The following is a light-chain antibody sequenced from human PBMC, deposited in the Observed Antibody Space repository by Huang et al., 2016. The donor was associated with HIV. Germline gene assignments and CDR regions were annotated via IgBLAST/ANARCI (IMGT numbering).Light chain of an antibody. CDR2: DSS. Sequence: DIQMTQSPSSLSASVGDRATVTCQASQDISNYLNWYQQKPGKAPKLLLYDSSNLETGVPSRFSGSGSGTDFTFAISSLQPEDIATYYCQQYDDLPYTFGQGTKLEV. J-gene: IGKJ2*01. CDR1: QDISNY. V-gene: IGKV1-33*01. CDR3: QQYDDLPYT.